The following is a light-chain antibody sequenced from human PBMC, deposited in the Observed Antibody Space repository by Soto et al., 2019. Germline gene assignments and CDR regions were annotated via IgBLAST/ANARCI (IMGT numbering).Light chain of an antibody. Sequence: DIHLTHSPSFLSASVVDRVTLTCRASQDISSYLAWYQQKPGKAPKVLIYAASTLQSGVPSSFSGSGSGTEFTLTISSLQPEDFATYFCQQLKSYPLTFGGGTKVDIK. CDR3: QQLKSYPLT. CDR1: QDISSY. J-gene: IGKJ4*01. V-gene: IGKV1-9*01. CDR2: AAS.